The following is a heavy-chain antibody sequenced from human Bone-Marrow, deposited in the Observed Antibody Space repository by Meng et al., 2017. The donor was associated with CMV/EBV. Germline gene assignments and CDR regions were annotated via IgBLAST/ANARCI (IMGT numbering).Heavy chain of an antibody. CDR1: GFTFSTYG. V-gene: IGHV3-30*02. J-gene: IGHJ6*02. CDR3: ARVPTMVRGVITGGGRHYYGMDV. CDR2: IRYDGSDK. Sequence: GESLKISCAASGFTFSTYGMHWVRQAPGKGLEWVSFIRYDGSDKYYADSVKGRFTISRDNSKNTLYLQMNSLRAEDTAVYYCARVPTMVRGVITGGGRHYYGMDVWDQGTTVTVSS. D-gene: IGHD3-10*01.